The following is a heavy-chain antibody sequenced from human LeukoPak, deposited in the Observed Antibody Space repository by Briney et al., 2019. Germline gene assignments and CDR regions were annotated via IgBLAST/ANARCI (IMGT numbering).Heavy chain of an antibody. Sequence: GGSLRLSCAASGFPFSSYAMHWVRQAPGKGLEWVAAIRYDGSNKYYADSVKGRFTISRDNSRDTLYQKMNRLRAEDTAVYYCAREQWLALQQDKTYFDHWGQGILATVSS. D-gene: IGHD6-19*01. V-gene: IGHV3-33*01. J-gene: IGHJ4*02. CDR2: IRYDGSNK. CDR3: AREQWLALQQDKTYFDH. CDR1: GFPFSSYA.